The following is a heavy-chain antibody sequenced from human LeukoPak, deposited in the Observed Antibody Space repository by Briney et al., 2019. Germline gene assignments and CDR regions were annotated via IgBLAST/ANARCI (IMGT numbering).Heavy chain of an antibody. V-gene: IGHV3-66*01. CDR2: IYGGGST. Sequence: GGSLRLFCAASGFSVSSNYMSWVRQAPGKRLESVSVIYGGGSTHYADSVKGRFTISRDNSKNTLSLQMNSLRDEDTAVYYCVKSYSGWTGKSWGQGTQVTVSS. CDR3: VKSYSGWTGKS. D-gene: IGHD6-19*01. CDR1: GFSVSSNY. J-gene: IGHJ5*02.